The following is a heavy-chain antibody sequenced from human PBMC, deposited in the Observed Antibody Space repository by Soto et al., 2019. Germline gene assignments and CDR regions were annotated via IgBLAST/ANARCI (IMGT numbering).Heavy chain of an antibody. D-gene: IGHD6-6*01. CDR3: AEDQGGEQLVLAY. Sequence: ESGGGVVQPGRSLRLSCAASGFTFSSYGMHWVRQAPGKGLEWVAVISYDGSNKYYADSVKGRFTISRDNSKNTLYLQMNSLRAEDTAVYYCAEDQGGEQLVLAYWGQGTLVTVSS. J-gene: IGHJ4*02. V-gene: IGHV3-30*18. CDR1: GFTFSSYG. CDR2: ISYDGSNK.